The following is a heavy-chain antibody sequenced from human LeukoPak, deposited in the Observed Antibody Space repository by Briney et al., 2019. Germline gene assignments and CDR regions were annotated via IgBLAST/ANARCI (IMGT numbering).Heavy chain of an antibody. Sequence: ASVKVSCKASGYTFTSYDINWVRQATGQGLEWMGWMNPNRGNTGYAQKFQGRVTMTRNTSISTAYVELSSLRSEDTAVYYCAKGVGSGASNWFDPWGQGTLVTVSS. V-gene: IGHV1-8*01. CDR3: AKGVGSGASNWFDP. CDR2: MNPNRGNT. D-gene: IGHD2-15*01. J-gene: IGHJ5*02. CDR1: GYTFTSYD.